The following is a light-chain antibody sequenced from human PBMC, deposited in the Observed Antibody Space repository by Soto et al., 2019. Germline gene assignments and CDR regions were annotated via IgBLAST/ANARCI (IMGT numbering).Light chain of an antibody. CDR1: SSNIGAGHD. CDR2: GNS. V-gene: IGLV1-40*01. CDR3: QSYDSSLSGSEV. Sequence: QSVLTQPPSVSGAPGQRVTISCTWSSSNIGAGHDVHWYQQLPGTAPKLLIYGNSNRPSGVPDRFSGSKSGTSASLAITGLQAEDEADYYCQSYDSSLSGSEVFGTGTKVTV. J-gene: IGLJ1*01.